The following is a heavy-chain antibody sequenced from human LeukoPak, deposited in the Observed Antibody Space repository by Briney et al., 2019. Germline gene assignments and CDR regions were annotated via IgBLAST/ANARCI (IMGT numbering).Heavy chain of an antibody. V-gene: IGHV5-51*01. CDR2: FNPADSDT. CDR1: GYSFTNYW. D-gene: IGHD6-25*01. CDR3: ARGGAAASFDY. Sequence: GESLKISCKGSGYSFTNYWIGWVRQMPGKGPEWMGIFNPADSDTRYRPSFQGQVTISVDKSITTAYLQWSSLKASDSAMYYCARGGAAASFDYWGEGTLVSVSS. J-gene: IGHJ4*02.